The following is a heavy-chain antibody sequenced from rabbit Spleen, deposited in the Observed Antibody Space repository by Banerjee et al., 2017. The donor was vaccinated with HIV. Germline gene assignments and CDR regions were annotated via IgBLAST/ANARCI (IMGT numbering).Heavy chain of an antibody. V-gene: IGHV1S45*01. CDR1: GFTLSSYW. CDR3: ARAATGLGRGYDL. Sequence: QEQLVESGGGLVQPEGSLTLTCTASGFTLSSYWIWWVRQAPGKGLEWIACVNGGGSGTTHYATWAKGRFTVSKTSSTTLTLQMTSLTAADTATYFCARAATGLGRGYDLWGQGTLVTVS. CDR2: VNGGGSGTT. D-gene: IGHD6-1*01. J-gene: IGHJ6*01.